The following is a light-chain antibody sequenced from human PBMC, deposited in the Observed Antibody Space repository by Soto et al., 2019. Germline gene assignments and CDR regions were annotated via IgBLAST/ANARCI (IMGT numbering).Light chain of an antibody. V-gene: IGLV2-8*01. CDR1: SSDVGGYNY. Sequence: QSVLTQPPSASGSPGQSVTISCTGSSSDVGGYNYVSWYQQHPGKAPKLMIYEVSKRPSGVPHRFSGSKSGNTASLTVSGLQAEDEADYYCSSYVGSNNYVFGTGTKLTVL. CDR2: EVS. CDR3: SSYVGSNNYV. J-gene: IGLJ1*01.